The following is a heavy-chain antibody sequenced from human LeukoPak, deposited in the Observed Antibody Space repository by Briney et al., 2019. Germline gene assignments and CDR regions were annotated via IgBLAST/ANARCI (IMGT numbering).Heavy chain of an antibody. CDR3: ASRTRSAGGYYYYYMDV. Sequence: PGGSLRLSCAASGFTFSSYAMHWVRQAPGKGLEWVAVISYDGSNKYYADSVKGRFTISRDNSENTLYLQMNSLRAEDTAVYYCASRTRSAGGYYYYYMDVWGKGTTVTVSS. CDR1: GFTFSSYA. J-gene: IGHJ6*03. V-gene: IGHV3-30*01. D-gene: IGHD2-8*02. CDR2: ISYDGSNK.